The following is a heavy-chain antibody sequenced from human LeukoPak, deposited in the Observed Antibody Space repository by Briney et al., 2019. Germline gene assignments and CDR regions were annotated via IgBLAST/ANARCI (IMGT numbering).Heavy chain of an antibody. Sequence: PGGSLRLSRAASGFTFSSYAMSWVRQAPGKGLEGVSAISGSGGSTYYADSVKGRFTISRDNSKNTLYLQMNSLSAEDTAVYYCAKERESGSYGDFDYWGQGTLVTVSS. CDR3: AKERESGSYGDFDY. CDR2: ISGSGGST. CDR1: GFTFSSYA. J-gene: IGHJ4*02. V-gene: IGHV3-23*01. D-gene: IGHD1-26*01.